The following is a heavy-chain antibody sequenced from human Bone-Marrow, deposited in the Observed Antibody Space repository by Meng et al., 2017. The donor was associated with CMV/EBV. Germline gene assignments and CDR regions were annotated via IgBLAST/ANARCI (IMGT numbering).Heavy chain of an antibody. CDR3: ARGGRKGRFQQLVSVGWGY. V-gene: IGHV3-11*04. D-gene: IGHD6-13*01. J-gene: IGHJ4*02. Sequence: GESLKISCAASGFTFSDYYMSWIRQAPGKGLEWVSYISSSGSTIYYADSVKGRFTLSRDNAQNSLYLQMNSLRAEDTAVYYCARGGRKGRFQQLVSVGWGYWGQGTLVTVSS. CDR1: GFTFSDYY. CDR2: ISSSGSTI.